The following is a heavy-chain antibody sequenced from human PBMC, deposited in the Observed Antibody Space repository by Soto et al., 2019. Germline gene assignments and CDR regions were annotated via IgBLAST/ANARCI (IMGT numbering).Heavy chain of an antibody. V-gene: IGHV3-9*01. CDR1: GFTFDHYA. Sequence: EVQLVESGGGLVQPGRALRLSCAASGFTFDHYAMHWVRQAPGKGLEWVSGISWNSISMGYADSVKGRFTISRDNAKNSLYLQMNSLGAEDTALYYCAKYGSYGDWGQGPLVTVSS. CDR3: AKYGSYGD. CDR2: ISWNSISM. J-gene: IGHJ4*02. D-gene: IGHD1-26*01.